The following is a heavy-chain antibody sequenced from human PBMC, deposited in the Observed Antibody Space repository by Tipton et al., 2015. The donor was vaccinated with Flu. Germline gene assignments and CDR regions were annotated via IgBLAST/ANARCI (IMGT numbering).Heavy chain of an antibody. CDR3: ARLTYYYGSGTSDY. D-gene: IGHD3-10*01. J-gene: IGHJ4*02. V-gene: IGHV4-38-2*01. Sequence: TLSLTCAVSGYSINSGYFWGWIRQPPGKGLEWIGCMSHTGRTYYNPSLKSRVSISADTWKTQFSLKLSSVTAADTAIYYCARLTYYYGSGTSDYWGQGTLVTVSS. CDR1: GYSINSGYF. CDR2: MSHTGRT.